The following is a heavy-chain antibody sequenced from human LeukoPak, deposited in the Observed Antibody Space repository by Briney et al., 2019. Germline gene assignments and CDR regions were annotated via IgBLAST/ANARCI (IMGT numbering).Heavy chain of an antibody. CDR1: GGSISDYY. Sequence: SETLSLTCTVSGGSISDYYWSWIRQSPVRGLEWIGYLYYSGNTKYNPSLKSRLTTSRDMAKNQFSLKLSSVTSEATAVYYCARGEYEDLVDNWGQGTLVTVSS. J-gene: IGHJ4*02. CDR3: ARGEYEDLVDN. D-gene: IGHD1-26*01. CDR2: LYYSGNT. V-gene: IGHV4-59*01.